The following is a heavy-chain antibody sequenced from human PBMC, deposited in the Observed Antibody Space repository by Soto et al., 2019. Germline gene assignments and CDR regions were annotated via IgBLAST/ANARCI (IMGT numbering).Heavy chain of an antibody. Sequence: QVQQVRSGVEVKKPRASVKVSCKASGYTFNSYYTHWVRQATGQGLEWMGIINTSGGSTSYAQKFQGSVTMTRDTSTSTVYMELSSLRSEDTAVYYCARSVDLNGYFDYWGQGTLVTVSS. CDR1: GYTFNSYY. D-gene: IGHD5-12*01. J-gene: IGHJ4*02. CDR2: INTSGGST. CDR3: ARSVDLNGYFDY. V-gene: IGHV1-46*02.